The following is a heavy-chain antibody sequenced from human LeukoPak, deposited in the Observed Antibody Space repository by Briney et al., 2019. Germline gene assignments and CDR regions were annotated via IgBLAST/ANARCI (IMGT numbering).Heavy chain of an antibody. CDR2: IYYSGST. D-gene: IGHD3-10*01. J-gene: IGHJ3*02. CDR1: GGSVSSGSYY. CDR3: ARETLWFGELPDAFDI. V-gene: IGHV4-61*01. Sequence: SAETLVLTCTVSGGSVSSGSYYWSRIRQPPGKGLEWIGYIYYSGSTNYNPSLKSRVTLSVDTSKNQFSLKLSSVTAADTAVYYCARETLWFGELPDAFDIWGQRTMGAVSS.